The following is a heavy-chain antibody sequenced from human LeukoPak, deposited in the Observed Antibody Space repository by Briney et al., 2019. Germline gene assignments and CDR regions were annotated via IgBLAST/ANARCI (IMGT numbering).Heavy chain of an antibody. CDR1: GFAFNNYA. D-gene: IGHD2-2*01. J-gene: IGHJ4*02. Sequence: PGGSLRLSCAASGFAFNNYAMSWVRQAPGKGLEWVSSISSSSTYIYYADSVKGRFTISRDYAKNSLYLQMNSLRAEDTAVYYCARDRYCSSTTCYDNFDYWGQGTLVTVSS. CDR2: ISSSSTYI. CDR3: ARDRYCSSTTCYDNFDY. V-gene: IGHV3-21*01.